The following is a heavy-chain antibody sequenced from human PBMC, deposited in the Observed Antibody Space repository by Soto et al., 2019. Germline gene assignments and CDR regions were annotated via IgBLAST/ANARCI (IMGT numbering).Heavy chain of an antibody. V-gene: IGHV1-18*01. D-gene: IGHD3-3*01. Sequence: ASVKVSCKASGYTFTSYGISWVRQAPGQGLEWMGWISAYNGNTNYAQKLQGRVTMTTDTSTSTAYMELRSLRSDDTAVYYCARWDVLRFLEWSNDAFDIWGQGTMVTVS. CDR1: GYTFTSYG. CDR2: ISAYNGNT. J-gene: IGHJ3*02. CDR3: ARWDVLRFLEWSNDAFDI.